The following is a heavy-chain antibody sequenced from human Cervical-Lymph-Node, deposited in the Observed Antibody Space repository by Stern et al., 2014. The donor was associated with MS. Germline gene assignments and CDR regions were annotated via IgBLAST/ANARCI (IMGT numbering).Heavy chain of an antibody. CDR3: ARVARSRKYCYDSSGYYPHFDY. V-gene: IGHV7-4-1*02. CDR1: GYTFTTYA. CDR2: INTNTGGP. D-gene: IGHD3-22*01. Sequence: QVQLVQSGSELKKPGASVKVSCKASGYTFTTYAMIWVRQAPGQGLEWVGWINTNTGGPTYAQGFNGRFVFSLDASVSTAYLQISSLKAEDTAVYYCARVARSRKYCYDSSGYYPHFDYWGQGTLVTVSS. J-gene: IGHJ4*02.